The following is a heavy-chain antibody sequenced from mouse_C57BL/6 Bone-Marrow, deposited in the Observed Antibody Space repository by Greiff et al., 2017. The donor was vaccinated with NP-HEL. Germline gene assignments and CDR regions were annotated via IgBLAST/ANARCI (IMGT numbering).Heavy chain of an antibody. V-gene: IGHV6-6*01. CDR2: IRNKANNHAT. Sequence: EVHLVESGGGLVQPGGSMKLSCAASGFTFSDAWMDWVRQSPEKGLEWVAEIRNKANNHATYYAESVKGRFTISRDDSKSSVYLQMNSLRAEDTGIYYCHYGSSYAYYFDYWGQGTTLTVSS. D-gene: IGHD1-1*01. J-gene: IGHJ2*01. CDR3: HYGSSYAYYFDY. CDR1: GFTFSDAW.